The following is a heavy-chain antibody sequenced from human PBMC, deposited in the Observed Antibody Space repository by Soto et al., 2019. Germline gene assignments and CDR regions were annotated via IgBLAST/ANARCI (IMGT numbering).Heavy chain of an antibody. CDR1: GDSVSSNSAG. CDR3: TGITWFRGLDV. CDR2: TYYKSKWNN. V-gene: IGHV6-1*01. D-gene: IGHD3-10*01. J-gene: IGHJ6*02. Sequence: SQTLSLTCVISGDSVSSNSAGWNWVRQSPSRGLEWLGRTYYKSKWNNDYALSVKSRITINPDTSKNQFSLHLYSVTPEDTAVYYCTGITWFRGLDVWGQGTPVTVSS.